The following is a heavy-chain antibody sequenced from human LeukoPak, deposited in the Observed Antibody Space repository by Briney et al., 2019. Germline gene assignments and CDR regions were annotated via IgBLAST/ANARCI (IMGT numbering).Heavy chain of an antibody. J-gene: IGHJ3*02. CDR2: INPSGGST. CDR1: GYTFTSYY. CDR3: ASLIVGASDAFDI. V-gene: IGHV1-46*01. Sequence: ASVKVSCKASGYTFTSYYMHWVRQAPGQGLEWMGIINPSGGSTSYAQKFQGRVTMTRDMSTSTVYMELSSLRSEDTAVYYCASLIVGASDAFDIWGQGTMGTVSS. D-gene: IGHD1-26*01.